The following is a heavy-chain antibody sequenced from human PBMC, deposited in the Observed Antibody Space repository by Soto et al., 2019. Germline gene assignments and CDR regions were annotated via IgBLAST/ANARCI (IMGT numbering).Heavy chain of an antibody. J-gene: IGHJ6*02. D-gene: IGHD3-10*01. CDR2: IKSKTDGGTT. CDR1: GFTFSNAW. CDR3: TTGLYGSGSSGGMDV. V-gene: IGHV3-15*01. Sequence: EVQLVESGGGLVKPGGSLRLSCAASGFTFSNAWMSWVRQAPGKGLEWVGRIKSKTDGGTTGYAAPVKGRFTISRDDSKNTLYLQMNSLKPEDTAVYYCTTGLYGSGSSGGMDVWGQGTTVTVSS.